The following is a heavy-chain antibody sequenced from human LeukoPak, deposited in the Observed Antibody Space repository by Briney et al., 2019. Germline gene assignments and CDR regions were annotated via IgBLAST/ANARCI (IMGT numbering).Heavy chain of an antibody. CDR3: ALDYDILTGYSHPLYYFDY. CDR2: INPSGGST. J-gene: IGHJ4*02. D-gene: IGHD3-9*01. V-gene: IGHV1-46*01. CDR1: GYTFTSYY. Sequence: ASVKVSCKASGYTFTSYYMHWVRQAPGQGLEWMGIINPSGGSTSYAQKFQGRVTMTRDMSTSTVYMELSSPRSEDTAVYYCALDYDILTGYSHPLYYFDYWGQGTLVTVSS.